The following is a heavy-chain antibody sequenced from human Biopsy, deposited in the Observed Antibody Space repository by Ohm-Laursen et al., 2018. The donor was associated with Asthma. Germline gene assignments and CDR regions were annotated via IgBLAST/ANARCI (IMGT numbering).Heavy chain of an antibody. CDR1: GFSFSNFA. D-gene: IGHD1-1*01. V-gene: IGHV3-30*01. CDR2: ISKDASTQ. CDR3: VRDGTDDAFDI. Sequence: SSLRLSCAAFGFSFSNFAIHWVRQAPGKGLEWVGVISKDASTQDYADPVKGRFTMARDNSKNTLDLQMNSLREEDTAVYYCVRDGTDDAFDIWGQGTVVSVSS. J-gene: IGHJ3*02.